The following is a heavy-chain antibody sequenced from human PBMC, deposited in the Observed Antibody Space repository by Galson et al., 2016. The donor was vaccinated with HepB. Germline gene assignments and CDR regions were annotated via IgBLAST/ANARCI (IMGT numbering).Heavy chain of an antibody. CDR3: VRENSMCSADCCDPSKGMDV. D-gene: IGHD2-21*01. J-gene: IGHJ6*02. CDR1: KFSVSDNY. V-gene: IGHV3-53*01. CDR2: IYSGGTT. Sequence: SLRLSCAASKFSVSDNYMSWVRQAPGKGLDWVSVIYSGGTTYYADSVKGRFTISRDSDKNTLYLRMSSLRAEDTAVYYCVRENSMCSADCCDPSKGMDVWGQGTTVTVSS.